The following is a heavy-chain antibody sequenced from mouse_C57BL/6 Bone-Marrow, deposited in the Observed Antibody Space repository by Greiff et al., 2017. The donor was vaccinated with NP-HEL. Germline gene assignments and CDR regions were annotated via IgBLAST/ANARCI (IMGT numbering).Heavy chain of an antibody. CDR2: INPSSGYT. CDR3: ARRDTTVVDGYFDY. D-gene: IGHD1-1*01. V-gene: IGHV1-7*01. Sequence: QVQLKQSGAELAKPGASVKLSCKASGYTFTSYWMHWVKQRPGQGLEWIGYINPSSGYTKYNQKFKDKATLTADKPSSTAYMQLSSLTCEDSAVYYCARRDTTVVDGYFDYWGQGTTLTVAS. CDR1: GYTFTSYW. J-gene: IGHJ2*01.